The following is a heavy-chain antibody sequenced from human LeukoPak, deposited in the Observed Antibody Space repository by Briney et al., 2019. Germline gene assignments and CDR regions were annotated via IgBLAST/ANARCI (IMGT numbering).Heavy chain of an antibody. V-gene: IGHV1-18*01. J-gene: IGHJ4*02. CDR3: ARVHRAVTKFHYFDY. CDR1: GYTFTSYG. CDR2: ISAYNGNT. D-gene: IGHD4-17*01. Sequence: ASVKVSCKASGYTFTSYGISWVRQAPGQGLEWMGWISAYNGNTNYAQKLQGRVTMTTDTSTSTAYMELRSLRSDDTAVYYCARVHRAVTKFHYFDYWGQGTLVTVSS.